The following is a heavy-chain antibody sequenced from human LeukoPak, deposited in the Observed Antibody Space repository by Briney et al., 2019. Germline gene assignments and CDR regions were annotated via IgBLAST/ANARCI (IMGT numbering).Heavy chain of an antibody. V-gene: IGHV3-23*01. Sequence: GGSLRLSCAASGFTFSSYAMSWVRQAPGKGLEWVSAISGSGGSTYYADSVKGRFTISRDNSKNTLYLQMNSLRAEDTAVYYCAKATVAYYYYYMDVWGKGTTVTVSS. J-gene: IGHJ6*03. CDR2: ISGSGGST. CDR3: AKATVAYYYYYMDV. CDR1: GFTFSSYA.